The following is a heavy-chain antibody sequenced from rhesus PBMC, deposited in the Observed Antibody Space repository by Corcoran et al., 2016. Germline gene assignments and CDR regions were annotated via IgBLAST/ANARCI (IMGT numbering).Heavy chain of an antibody. J-gene: IGHJ4*01. D-gene: IGHD2-33*01. CDR2: IYSSGGTT. CDR1: GGSIRSNW. CDR3: AGRHRSTQTFEY. Sequence: QLQLQELGPGLVKPSETMSHSCVVYGGSIRSNWWSWIRQPRGKGLEWIGCIYSSGGTTYYNPSFKGRVTISTDTSKNQFSLKLTSVASADTAVYYCAGRHRSTQTFEYWGQGVLVTVSS. V-gene: IGHV4-160*01.